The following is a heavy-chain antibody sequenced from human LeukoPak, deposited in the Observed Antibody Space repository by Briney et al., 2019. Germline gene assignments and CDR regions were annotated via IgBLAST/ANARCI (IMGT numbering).Heavy chain of an antibody. V-gene: IGHV4-59*01. D-gene: IGHD6-25*01. J-gene: IGHJ6*03. CDR3: ARGGSPPPNYYYYYYMDV. CDR2: IYYSGST. Sequence: SETLSLACTVSGGSISSYYWSWIWQPPGKGLEWIGYIYYSGSTNYNPSLKSRVTISVDTSKNQFSLKLSSVTAADTAVYYCARGGSPPPNYYYYYYMDVWGKGTTVTVSS. CDR1: GGSISSYY.